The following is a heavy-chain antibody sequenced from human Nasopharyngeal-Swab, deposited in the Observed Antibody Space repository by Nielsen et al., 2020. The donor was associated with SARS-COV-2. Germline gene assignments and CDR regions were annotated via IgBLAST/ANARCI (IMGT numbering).Heavy chain of an antibody. CDR2: IKQDGSEK. V-gene: IGHV3-7*03. CDR3: ARDMRDYVWSGYQRFYYYMDV. D-gene: IGHD3-16*01. J-gene: IGHJ6*03. Sequence: GGSLRLSCAASGFSSSTYWISWVRKAPGKGLEWVANIKQDGSEKYYVDSVKGRFTISRDNAKSSLYLQMSSLRAEDTAVYYCARDMRDYVWSGYQRFYYYMDVWGKGTTVTVSS. CDR1: GFSSSTYW.